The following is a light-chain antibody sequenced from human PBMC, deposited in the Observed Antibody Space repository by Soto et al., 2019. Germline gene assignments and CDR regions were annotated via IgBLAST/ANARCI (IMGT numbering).Light chain of an antibody. Sequence: EIVLTQSPGTLSLSPGERATLSCRASQSISNTFLAWYQQKPGQAPRLLIYGASSRATGTPDRFSGSGSGTDFTLSISRLEPEDSAIYYCQQYFEWPPMTFGQGTKVEI. CDR3: QQYFEWPPMT. CDR1: QSISNTF. CDR2: GAS. V-gene: IGKV3-20*01. J-gene: IGKJ1*01.